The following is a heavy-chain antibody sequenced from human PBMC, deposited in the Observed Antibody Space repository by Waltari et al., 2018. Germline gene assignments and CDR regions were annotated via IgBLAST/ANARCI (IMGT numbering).Heavy chain of an antibody. CDR3: TREAGYRSGGSCYFSGDNAFDI. V-gene: IGHV4-59*01. Sequence: QVQLQESGPGLAKPSETLSLTCAVSGGSISTYLLTWIRQPPGKGLEWVGYIYPSGTTNSNPSCKGRVTISVDTSKNQFSLKLRSMTAADTAVYYCTREAGYRSGGSCYFSGDNAFDIWGQGTTVTVSS. CDR1: GGSISTYL. J-gene: IGHJ3*02. CDR2: IYPSGTT. D-gene: IGHD2-15*01.